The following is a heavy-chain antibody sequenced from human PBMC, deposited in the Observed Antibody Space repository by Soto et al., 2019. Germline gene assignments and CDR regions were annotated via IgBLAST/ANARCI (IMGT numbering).Heavy chain of an antibody. CDR1: GYTFTSYY. CDR3: ARDINSSGYYQALRGPLGVSNGY. Sequence: GASVKVSCKASGYTFTSYYMHWVRQAPGQGLEWMGIINPSGGSTSYAQKFQGRVTMTRDTSTSTVYMELSSLGSEDTAVYYCARDINSSGYYQALRGPLGVSNGYWGQGTLVTVSS. V-gene: IGHV1-46*01. D-gene: IGHD3-22*01. CDR2: INPSGGST. J-gene: IGHJ4*02.